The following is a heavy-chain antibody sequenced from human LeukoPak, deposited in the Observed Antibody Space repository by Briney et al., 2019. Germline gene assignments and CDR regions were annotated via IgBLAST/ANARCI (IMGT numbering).Heavy chain of an antibody. V-gene: IGHV3-53*01. CDR2: IYSGGST. D-gene: IGHD2-21*02. CDR1: GFTVSSNY. J-gene: IGHJ6*02. CDR3: ARDLFCGGDCWTAGMDV. Sequence: GGSLRLSCAASGFTVSSNYMSWVRQAPGKGLEWVSVIYSGGSTYYADSVKGRFTISRDNAKNSLYLQMNSLRAEDTAVYYCARDLFCGGDCWTAGMDVWGQGTTVTVSS.